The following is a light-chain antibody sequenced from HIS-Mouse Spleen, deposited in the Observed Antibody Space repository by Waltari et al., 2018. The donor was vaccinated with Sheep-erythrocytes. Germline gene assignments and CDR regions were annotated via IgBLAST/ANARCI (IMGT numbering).Light chain of an antibody. J-gene: IGLJ2*01. CDR1: SSDVGGYHY. CDR2: EVS. V-gene: IGLV2-8*01. Sequence: QSALTQPPSASGSPGQSVTISCTGTSSDVGGYHYFSWYQQPPGKAPKLMIYEVSKRPSGVPERFSGYKSGNTASRTVSGLQAEDEADYYCSSYAGSNNFEVVFGGGTKLTVL. CDR3: SSYAGSNNFEVV.